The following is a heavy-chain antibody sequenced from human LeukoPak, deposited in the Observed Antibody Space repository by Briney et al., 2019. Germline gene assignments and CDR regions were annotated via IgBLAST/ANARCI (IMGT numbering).Heavy chain of an antibody. CDR1: GFTYSHNG. CDR3: ARVPHYASGTYYKRIPLYFDY. D-gene: IGHD3-10*01. J-gene: IGHJ4*02. V-gene: IGHV3-30*02. Sequence: GGSLRLSCVASGFTYSHNGMHWVRQAPGKGLEWVAFIQYDGNTIFYADSVKGRFTISRDNSENTLYLQMNSLRAEDTAVYYCARVPHYASGTYYKRIPLYFDYWGQGTLVTVSS. CDR2: IQYDGNTI.